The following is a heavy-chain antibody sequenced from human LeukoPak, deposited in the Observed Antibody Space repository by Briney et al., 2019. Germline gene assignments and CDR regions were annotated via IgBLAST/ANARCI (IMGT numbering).Heavy chain of an antibody. D-gene: IGHD5-18*01. V-gene: IGHV1-2*02. CDR1: GYTFTSYG. Sequence: ASVKVSCKASGYTFTSYGISWVRRAPGQGLEWMGWINPNSGGTNYAQKFQGRVTITRDASISTAYMELSRLRSDDTALYYCARGSYGYPYDYWGQGTLVTVSS. CDR3: ARGSYGYPYDY. CDR2: INPNSGGT. J-gene: IGHJ4*02.